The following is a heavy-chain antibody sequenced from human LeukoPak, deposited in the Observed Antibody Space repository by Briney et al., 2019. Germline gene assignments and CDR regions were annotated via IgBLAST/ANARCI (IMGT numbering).Heavy chain of an antibody. CDR1: GYTFTAYY. CDR3: VPFGYNDGHTGDY. D-gene: IGHD5-18*01. V-gene: IGHV1-2*02. J-gene: IGHJ4*02. CDR2: IKPNSGDT. Sequence: ASVTVSCKHSGYTFTAYYMHWVRHAPGQGLEWMGWIKPNSGDTHDARNFQGRVTMTRDTSISTAYMELSRLRPDDTALNYCVPFGYNDGHTGDYWGRGTLVTVSS.